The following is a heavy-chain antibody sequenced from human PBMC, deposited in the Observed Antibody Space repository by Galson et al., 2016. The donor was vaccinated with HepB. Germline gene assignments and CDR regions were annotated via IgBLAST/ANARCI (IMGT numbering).Heavy chain of an antibody. V-gene: IGHV3-53*01. J-gene: IGHJ6*02. CDR2: SYGGGDT. CDR3: ARDPGLRNGMDV. CDR1: GFSVTNDY. Sequence: SLRLSCAASGFSVTNDYMNWVRQAPAKGLEWVSVSYGGGDTYYAESVKGRSTISRDNSKNTLFLQMNNLRVEDTAVYYCARDPGLRNGMDVWGQGTTVTVSS.